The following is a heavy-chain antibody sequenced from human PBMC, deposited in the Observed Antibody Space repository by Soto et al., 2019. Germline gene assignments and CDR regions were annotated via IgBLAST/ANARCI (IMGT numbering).Heavy chain of an antibody. CDR1: GGSISSGGYY. CDR2: IYYSGST. Sequence: SETLSLTCTVSGGSISSGGYYWSWIRQHPGKGLEWIGYIYYSGSTYYNPSLKSRVTISVDTSKNQFSLKLSSVTAADTAVYYCARSVGRGDWFDPWGQGTLVTVSS. J-gene: IGHJ5*02. D-gene: IGHD1-26*01. V-gene: IGHV4-31*03. CDR3: ARSVGRGDWFDP.